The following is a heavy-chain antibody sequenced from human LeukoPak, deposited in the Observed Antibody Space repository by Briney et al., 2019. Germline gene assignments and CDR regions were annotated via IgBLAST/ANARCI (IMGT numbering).Heavy chain of an antibody. CDR3: AKALVTAYFSDY. CDR1: GFTFSSYA. V-gene: IGHV3-23*01. D-gene: IGHD2-21*02. J-gene: IGHJ4*02. Sequence: GGSLRLSCAASGFTFSSYAMSWVRQAPGKGLEWVSAISGSGGSTYYADSVKGRFTISRDNSKNILYLQMNSLSPEDTAVYFCAKALVTAYFSDYWGQGTLVTVSP. CDR2: ISGSGGST.